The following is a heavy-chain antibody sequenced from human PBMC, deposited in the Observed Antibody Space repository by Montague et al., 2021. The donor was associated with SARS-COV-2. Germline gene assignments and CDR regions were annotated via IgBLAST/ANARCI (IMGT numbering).Heavy chain of an antibody. CDR2: INHSGST. CDR3: ARGSTVTHY. J-gene: IGHJ4*02. D-gene: IGHD4-17*01. CDR1: GGSFSGYY. V-gene: IGHV4-34*01. Sequence: SETRSLTCAVYGGSFSGYYWSWTRQPPGKGLEWIGEINHSGSTNYNPSLKSRVTISVDTSKNQSSLKLSSVTAADTAVYYCARGSTVTHYWGQGTLVTVSS.